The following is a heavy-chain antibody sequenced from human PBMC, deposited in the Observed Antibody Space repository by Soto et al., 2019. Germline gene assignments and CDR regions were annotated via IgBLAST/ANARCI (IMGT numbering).Heavy chain of an antibody. CDR2: INHSGST. Sequence: SETLSLTCAVYGGSFSGYYWSWIRQPPGKGLEWIGEINHSGSTNYNPSLKSRVTISVDTSKNQFSLKLSSVTAGDTAVYYCARGWGRIFDYWGQGTLVTVSS. CDR3: ARGWGRIFDY. D-gene: IGHD7-27*01. J-gene: IGHJ4*02. CDR1: GGSFSGYY. V-gene: IGHV4-34*01.